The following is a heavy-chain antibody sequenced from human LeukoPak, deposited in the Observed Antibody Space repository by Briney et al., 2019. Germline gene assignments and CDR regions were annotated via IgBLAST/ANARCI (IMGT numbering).Heavy chain of an antibody. D-gene: IGHD6-13*01. J-gene: IGHJ5*02. V-gene: IGHV4-34*01. Sequence: SETLSLTCAVYGGSVSRYYWTWIRQPPGKGLEWIGEINHSGSANYNPSLKSRVTISVDASKSQFSLRLSSVTAADTAVYYCARLTYSNNWYFRRGLGNWFDPWGQGTLVTVSS. CDR1: GGSVSRYY. CDR2: INHSGSA. CDR3: ARLTYSNNWYFRRGLGNWFDP.